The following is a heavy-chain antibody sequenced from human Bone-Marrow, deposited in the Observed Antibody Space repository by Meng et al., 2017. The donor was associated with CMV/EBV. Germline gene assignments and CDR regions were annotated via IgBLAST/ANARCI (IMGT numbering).Heavy chain of an antibody. CDR3: ARRLGGSYYDILTGYYNAHAFDI. V-gene: IGHV5-51*01. CDR1: GYSFTSYW. D-gene: IGHD3-9*01. CDR2: IYPGYSDT. J-gene: IGHJ3*02. Sequence: KVSCKGSGYSFTSYWIGWVRQMPGKGLEWMGIIYPGYSDTRYSPSFQGQVTISADKSISTAYLQWSSLKASDTAMYYCARRLGGSYYDILTGYYNAHAFDIWGQGTMVTVSS.